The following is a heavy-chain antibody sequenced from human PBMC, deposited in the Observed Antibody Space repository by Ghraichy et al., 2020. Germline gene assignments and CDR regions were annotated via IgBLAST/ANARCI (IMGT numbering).Heavy chain of an antibody. CDR2: IYYSGST. J-gene: IGHJ3*02. Sequence: SETLSLTCTVSGGSISSSSYYWGWIRQPPGKGLEWIGSIYYSGSTYYNPSLNSRVTISVDTSKNQFSLKLSSVTAADTAVYYCARENYYYGSGSYISFDIWGQGTMVTVSS. CDR1: GGSISSSSYY. D-gene: IGHD3-10*01. CDR3: ARENYYYGSGSYISFDI. V-gene: IGHV4-39*07.